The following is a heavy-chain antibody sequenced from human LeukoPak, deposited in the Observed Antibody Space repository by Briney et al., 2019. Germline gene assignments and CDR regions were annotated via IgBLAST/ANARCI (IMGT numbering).Heavy chain of an antibody. J-gene: IGHJ4*02. D-gene: IGHD3-16*01. CDR2: VYTSGST. CDR1: GGSISSASYY. Sequence: SQTLSLTCTVSGGSISSASYYWSWIRQPAGKGLEWIGRVYTSGSTNYNPSLESRVTISVDTSKNQFSLKLSSVTAADTAVYFCARVGSWGGHADYWGQGTLVTVSS. V-gene: IGHV4-61*02. CDR3: ARVGSWGGHADY.